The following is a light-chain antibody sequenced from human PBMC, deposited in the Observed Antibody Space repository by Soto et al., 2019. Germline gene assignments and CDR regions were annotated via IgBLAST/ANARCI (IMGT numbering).Light chain of an antibody. CDR3: QQYNNWPPLT. J-gene: IGKJ4*01. Sequence: EVVMTQSPATLSVSPGERATLSCRASQSVSNNLAWYQQKPGQAPRLLIYGASTRPTGIPARFSDSGSGTEFTLTISSLQSEDFALYYCQQYNNWPPLTFGGGTKVEI. V-gene: IGKV3D-15*01. CDR2: GAS. CDR1: QSVSNN.